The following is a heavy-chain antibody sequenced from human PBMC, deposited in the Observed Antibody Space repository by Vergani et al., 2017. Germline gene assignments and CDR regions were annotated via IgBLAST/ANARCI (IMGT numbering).Heavy chain of an antibody. CDR2: IYYSGST. J-gene: IGHJ4*02. CDR3: ARLHYGYLDY. V-gene: IGHV4-59*01. Sequence: QVQLQESGPGLVKPSETLSLTCTVSGGSISSYYWSWIRQPPGKGLELIGYIYYSGSTNYNPSLKSRVTISVDTSKNQFSLKLSSVTAADTAVYYCARLHYGYLDYWGQGTLVTVSS. CDR1: GGSISSYY. D-gene: IGHD5-18*01.